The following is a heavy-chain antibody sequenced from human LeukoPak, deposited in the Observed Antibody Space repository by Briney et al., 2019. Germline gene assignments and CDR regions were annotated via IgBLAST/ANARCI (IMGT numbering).Heavy chain of an antibody. CDR3: AREEDILTGYWYNWFDP. D-gene: IGHD3-9*01. Sequence: ASVKVSCKASGYTFTSYAMNWVRQAPGQGLEWMGWINTNTGNPTYAQGFTGRFVFSLDTSVSTAYLQISSLKAEDTAVYYCAREEDILTGYWYNWFDPWGQETLVTVSS. J-gene: IGHJ5*02. CDR1: GYTFTSYA. CDR2: INTNTGNP. V-gene: IGHV7-4-1*02.